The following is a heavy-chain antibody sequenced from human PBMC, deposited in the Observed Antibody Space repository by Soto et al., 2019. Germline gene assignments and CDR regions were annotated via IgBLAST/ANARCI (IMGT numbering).Heavy chain of an antibody. CDR1: GFTFSSYA. D-gene: IGHD4-17*01. V-gene: IGHV3-30-3*01. Sequence: QVQLVESGGGVVQPGRSLRLSCAASGFTFSSYAMHWVRQAPGKGLEWVAVISYDGSNKYYADSVKGRFTISRDNSKNTLNLQMNSLRAEDTAVYYCARENYGGNSLYYYYGMDVWGQGTTVTVSS. J-gene: IGHJ6*02. CDR3: ARENYGGNSLYYYYGMDV. CDR2: ISYDGSNK.